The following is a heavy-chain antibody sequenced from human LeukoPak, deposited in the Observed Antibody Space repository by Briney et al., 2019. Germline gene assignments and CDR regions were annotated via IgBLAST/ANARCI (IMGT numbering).Heavy chain of an antibody. CDR1: GFTFSSYS. CDR2: ISSSSSYI. J-gene: IGHJ4*02. D-gene: IGHD2-2*01. Sequence: PGGSLRLSCAASGFTFSSYSMNWVRQAPGKGLEWVSSISSSSSYIYYADSVKGRFTISRDNSKNTLYLQMNSLRAEDTAVYYCAKKGGIVVVPAAPYYFDYWGQGTLVTVSS. CDR3: AKKGGIVVVPAAPYYFDY. V-gene: IGHV3-21*04.